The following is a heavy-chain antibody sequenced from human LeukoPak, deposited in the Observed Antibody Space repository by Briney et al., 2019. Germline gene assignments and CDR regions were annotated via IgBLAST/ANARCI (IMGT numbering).Heavy chain of an antibody. CDR1: GYTISSGYS. J-gene: IGHJ5*02. CDR3: ARVSTAGNWFDP. D-gene: IGHD5/OR15-5a*01. Sequence: PSETLSLTCTVSGYTISSGYSWGWSRPPPGKGLEWIGSIYHSGSTYYNPSLKSRVTISLDMTKNQFSLKLSSVTAADTAVYYCARVSTAGNWFDPWGQGTLVTVSS. V-gene: IGHV4-38-2*02. CDR2: IYHSGST.